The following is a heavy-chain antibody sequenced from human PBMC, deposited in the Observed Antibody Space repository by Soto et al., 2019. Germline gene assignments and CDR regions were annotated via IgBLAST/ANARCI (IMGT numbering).Heavy chain of an antibody. CDR1: DGSISTSSYY. D-gene: IGHD3-22*01. CDR3: TRHHPHHYDSSGYFDY. Sequence: QLQMQEPGPGLVKPSETLSLTCTVSDGSISTSSYYWGLIRQSPGKGLEWIGTSFYTGRTYYNPSLESRVTLSVDTSKNQFSLHMTSVTAADTAMYYCTRHHPHHYDSSGYFDYWGQGTLVTVSS. J-gene: IGHJ4*02. CDR2: SFYTGRT. V-gene: IGHV4-39*01.